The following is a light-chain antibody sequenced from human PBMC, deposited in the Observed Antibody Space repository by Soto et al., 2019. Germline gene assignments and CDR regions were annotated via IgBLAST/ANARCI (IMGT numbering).Light chain of an antibody. CDR2: ASS. V-gene: IGKV1-39*01. J-gene: IGKJ2*01. CDR3: QQSYCTPYT. Sequence: DIKMTQSPSSLSPSVGDRVTITCRASQSISSYLNWYQQKPGKAPRLLIYASSSLQSGVPSRFSGSGSGTDFTLTISSLQHEDFATYYCQQSYCTPYTFGQGTKLEIK. CDR1: QSISSY.